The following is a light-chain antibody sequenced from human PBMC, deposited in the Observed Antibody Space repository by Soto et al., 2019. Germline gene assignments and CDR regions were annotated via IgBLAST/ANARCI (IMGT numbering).Light chain of an antibody. V-gene: IGLV2-14*01. CDR2: DVS. Sequence: QSALTQPASVSGSPGQSITISCTGTSRDVGGYNYVSWYQQHPGKAPKLMIYDVSNRPSGVSNRFSGSKSGNTASLTISGLQAEDEADYYCSSYTSSSTVVFGGGTKLT. CDR3: SSYTSSSTVV. J-gene: IGLJ2*01. CDR1: SRDVGGYNY.